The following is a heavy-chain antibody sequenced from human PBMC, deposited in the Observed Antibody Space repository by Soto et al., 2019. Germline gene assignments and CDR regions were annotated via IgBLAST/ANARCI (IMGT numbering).Heavy chain of an antibody. CDR3: ARDFPITMVRGVITYYYYGMDV. J-gene: IGHJ6*02. D-gene: IGHD3-10*01. V-gene: IGHV1-69*13. CDR2: IIPIFGTA. Sequence: RASVKVSCKASGGTFSSYAISWVRQAPGQGLEWMGGIIPIFGTANYAQKFQGRVTITADESTSTAYMELSSLRSEDTAVYYCARDFPITMVRGVITYYYYGMDVWGQGTTVTVSS. CDR1: GGTFSSYA.